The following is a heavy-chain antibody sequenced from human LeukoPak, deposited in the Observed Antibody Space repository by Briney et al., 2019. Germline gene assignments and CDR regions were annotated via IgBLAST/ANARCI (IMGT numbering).Heavy chain of an antibody. CDR1: GFTFSSYD. Sequence: PGGSLRLSCAASGFTFSSYDMHWVRQATGRGLEWVSGVAGAGDTYYADSVKGRFTIFRENGKNSLYLQMNSLRAGDTAVYYCARGGIRGVTWNWLDPWGQGTLVTVSS. J-gene: IGHJ5*02. CDR2: VAGAGDT. D-gene: IGHD3-10*01. CDR3: ARGGIRGVTWNWLDP. V-gene: IGHV3-13*01.